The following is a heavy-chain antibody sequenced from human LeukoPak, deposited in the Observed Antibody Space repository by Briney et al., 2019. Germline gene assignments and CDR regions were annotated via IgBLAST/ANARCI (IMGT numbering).Heavy chain of an antibody. CDR3: ANTAMDQTYYYFMDL. J-gene: IGHJ6*03. Sequence: GSLRLSCAASGFTFSRYAMTWVRQAPGAGREWTGSIYHSGSTYCNPSLKSRVTISVGTSKNQFSLKLSSVTAADTAVYYCANTAMDQTYYYFMDLWGKGTTVTVSS. CDR1: GFTFSRYA. D-gene: IGHD5-18*01. CDR2: IYHSGST. V-gene: IGHV4-38-2*01.